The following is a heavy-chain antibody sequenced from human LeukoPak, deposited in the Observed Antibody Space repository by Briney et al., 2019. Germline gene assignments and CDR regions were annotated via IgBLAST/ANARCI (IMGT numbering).Heavy chain of an antibody. CDR1: GGTFSSYA. CDR2: IIPIFGTA. Sequence: SVKVSCKASGGTFSSYAISWVRQAPGQGLEWMGRIIPIFGTANYAQKFQGRVTITTDESTSTAYMELSSLRSEDKAVYYCARESSGSLSWFDPWGQGTLVTVSS. CDR3: ARESSGSLSWFDP. D-gene: IGHD3-10*01. J-gene: IGHJ5*02. V-gene: IGHV1-69*05.